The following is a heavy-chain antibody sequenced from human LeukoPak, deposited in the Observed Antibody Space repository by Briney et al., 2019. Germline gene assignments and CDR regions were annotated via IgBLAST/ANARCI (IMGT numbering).Heavy chain of an antibody. Sequence: PGGSLRLSCAASGFTFRSYAMSWVRQAPGKGLEWVSSISGSDGSTYYADSVKGRFTISRDNSKNTLYLQMNSLRAEDTAVYYCAKAYPGGRGYHALGYFDYWGQGTLVTVSS. CDR2: ISGSDGST. V-gene: IGHV3-23*01. J-gene: IGHJ4*02. CDR1: GFTFRSYA. CDR3: AKAYPGGRGYHALGYFDY. D-gene: IGHD5-12*01.